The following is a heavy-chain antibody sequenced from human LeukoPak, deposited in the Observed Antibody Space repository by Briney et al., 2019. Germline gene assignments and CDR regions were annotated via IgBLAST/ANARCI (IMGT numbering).Heavy chain of an antibody. CDR1: GYTFTSYY. CDR2: INPSGGST. CDR3: ARVFAYCSSTSCLDY. Sequence: ASVKVSCRASGYTFTSYYMHWVRQAPGQGLEWMGIINPSGGSTSYAQKFQGRVTMTRDTSTSTVYMELSSLRSEDTAVYFCARVFAYCSSTSCLDYWGQGTLVTVSS. J-gene: IGHJ4*02. V-gene: IGHV1-46*01. D-gene: IGHD2-2*01.